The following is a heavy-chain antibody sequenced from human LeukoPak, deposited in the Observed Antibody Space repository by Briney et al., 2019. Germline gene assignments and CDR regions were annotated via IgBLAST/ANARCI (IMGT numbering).Heavy chain of an antibody. Sequence: PGGSLRLSCAASGFTFGSYGMSWVRQAPGKGLEWVSFITPNADRTSYADSVEGRFTISRDNPRNTLYMQMNSPRDEDTALYYCAIMHGYYDGSGYWVQWGQGTLVTVSS. CDR3: AIMHGYYDGSGYWVQ. J-gene: IGHJ1*01. CDR1: GFTFGSYG. D-gene: IGHD3-22*01. CDR2: ITPNADRT. V-gene: IGHV3-23*01.